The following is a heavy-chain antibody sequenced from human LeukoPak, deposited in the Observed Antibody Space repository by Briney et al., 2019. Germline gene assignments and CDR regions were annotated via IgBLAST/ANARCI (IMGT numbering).Heavy chain of an antibody. J-gene: IGHJ6*04. CDR1: GFTFSTYS. V-gene: IGHV3-21*01. CDR3: ARYCSSSRCLYYYRMDV. Sequence: PGGSLRLSCAASGFTFSTYSMNWVRQAPGKGLEWVSSISSGSSYIYYADSVKGRFTISRDDAKNSLYLQMNSLRAEDTAVYYCARYCSSSRCLYYYRMDVWGKGTTVTVSS. D-gene: IGHD2-2*01. CDR2: ISSGSSYI.